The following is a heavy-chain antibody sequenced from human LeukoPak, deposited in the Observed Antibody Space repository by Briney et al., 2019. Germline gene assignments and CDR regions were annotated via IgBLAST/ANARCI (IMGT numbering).Heavy chain of an antibody. V-gene: IGHV3-30*04. CDR2: ISDDGSSK. Sequence: PGVSLRLSCAASGFTFSNHAMHWVRQAPGKGLEWVAVISDDGSSKFYADSVKGRFTIFRDNSKNTLFLQINSLRPEDTAVYYCARVDDLDAFDMWGQGTLVTVSS. D-gene: IGHD2-2*03. CDR3: ARVDDLDAFDM. CDR1: GFTFSNHA. J-gene: IGHJ3*02.